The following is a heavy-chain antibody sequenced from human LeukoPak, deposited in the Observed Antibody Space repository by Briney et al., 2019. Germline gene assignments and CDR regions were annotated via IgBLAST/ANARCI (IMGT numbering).Heavy chain of an antibody. CDR1: GFTFSSYS. Sequence: GGSLRLSCAASGFTFSSYSMNWVRQAPGKGLVWVSGIRFDASITTYADSVKGRFTITRDNAKNTLYLQMNSLRGEDTAVYYCVRGESSSWNAWGQGSLVIVSS. CDR3: VRGESSSWNA. V-gene: IGHV3-74*01. J-gene: IGHJ5*02. D-gene: IGHD6-13*01. CDR2: IRFDASIT.